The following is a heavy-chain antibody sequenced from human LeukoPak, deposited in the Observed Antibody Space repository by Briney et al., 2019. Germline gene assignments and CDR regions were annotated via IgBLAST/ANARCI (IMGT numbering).Heavy chain of an antibody. J-gene: IGHJ6*03. CDR1: GGSISSGSYY. CDR3: ARTMEGYCSGGSCYQYSYYMDV. Sequence: PSETLSLTCTVSGGSISSGSYYWSWIRQPAGKGLEWIGRICTSGSTNYNPSLKSRVTISVDTSKNQFSLKLTSVTAADTAVYYCARTMEGYCSGGSCYQYSYYMDVWGKGTTVTVSS. V-gene: IGHV4-61*02. D-gene: IGHD2-15*01. CDR2: ICTSGST.